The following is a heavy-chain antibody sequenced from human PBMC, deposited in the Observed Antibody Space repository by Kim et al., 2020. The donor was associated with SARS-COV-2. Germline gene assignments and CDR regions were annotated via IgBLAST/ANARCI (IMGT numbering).Heavy chain of an antibody. J-gene: IGHJ4*02. CDR1: GFTFSSFA. Sequence: GGSLRLSCAASGFTFSSFAMSWVRQAPGKGLEWVSGISDSGGKTYYGHSVKGRFTISRDNSKNTLYLQMSSLRAEDTAIYYCAKDQWATMTHDGPFNYWGQGTLVTVSS. D-gene: IGHD5-12*01. CDR3: AKDQWATMTHDGPFNY. CDR2: ISDSGGKT. V-gene: IGHV3-23*01.